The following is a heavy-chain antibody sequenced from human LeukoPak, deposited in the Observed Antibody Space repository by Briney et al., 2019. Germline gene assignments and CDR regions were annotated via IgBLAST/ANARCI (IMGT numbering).Heavy chain of an antibody. D-gene: IGHD6-19*01. CDR2: INPNTGGT. V-gene: IGHV1-2*02. Sequence: ASVKVSCKASGYTFTDYYMHWVRQAPGQGLEWMGWINPNTGGTNYAQKFQDRVTMTRDTSISTAYMELSRLTTDDTAVFYCARGDSAWYDRPYDYWGQGTLVTVSP. J-gene: IGHJ4*02. CDR3: ARGDSAWYDRPYDY. CDR1: GYTFTDYY.